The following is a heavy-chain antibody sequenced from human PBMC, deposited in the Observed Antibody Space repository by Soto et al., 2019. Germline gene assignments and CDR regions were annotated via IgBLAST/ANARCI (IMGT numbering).Heavy chain of an antibody. CDR3: ARGDSSSPTPYYYYGMDV. D-gene: IGHD6-6*01. Sequence: QVQLVQSXAEVKKPGSSVKVSCKASGGTFSSYAISWVRQAPGQGLEWMGGIIPIFGTANYAQKFQGRVTITADESTRTAYMELSSLRSEDTAVYYCARGDSSSPTPYYYYGMDVWGQGTTVTVSS. V-gene: IGHV1-69*12. J-gene: IGHJ6*02. CDR2: IIPIFGTA. CDR1: GGTFSSYA.